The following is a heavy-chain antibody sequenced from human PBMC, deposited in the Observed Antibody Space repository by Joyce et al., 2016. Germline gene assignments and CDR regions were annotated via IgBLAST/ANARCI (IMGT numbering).Heavy chain of an antibody. D-gene: IGHD4-17*01. Sequence: QVQLVQSGAEMKRPGASVKVSCKTSGDIFTRFDMHWVRQAPGQGLEWMGIINPSGGSPTYAPKFRDRVTMTRDTSTTTVYLEMSSLRPEDTAVYYCARQMHDFGDYEAFDPWGQGTL. CDR1: GDIFTRFD. V-gene: IGHV1-46*01. CDR3: ARQMHDFGDYEAFDP. CDR2: INPSGGSP. J-gene: IGHJ5*02.